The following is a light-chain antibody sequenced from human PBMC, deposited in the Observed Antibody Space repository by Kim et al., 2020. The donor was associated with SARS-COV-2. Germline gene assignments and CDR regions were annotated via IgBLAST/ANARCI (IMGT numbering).Light chain of an antibody. J-gene: IGKJ2*01. CDR3: QQYESVPKT. V-gene: IGKV1-16*01. CDR2: AAS. CDR1: QGSGNS. Sequence: SSSVGDRVSITCRASQGSGNSLDWCQQQPGKAPKSLIRAASTLQSGGPSRFSGSGSGTDFNLTISNLQSEDLASHYCQQYESVPKTFGQGTKLEI.